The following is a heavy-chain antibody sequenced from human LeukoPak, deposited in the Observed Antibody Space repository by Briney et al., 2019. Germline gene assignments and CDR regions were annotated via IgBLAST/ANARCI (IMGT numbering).Heavy chain of an antibody. V-gene: IGHV4-30-2*01. Sequence: LSLTCAVSGGSISSGGYSWSWIRQPPGKGLEWIGYIYHSGSTYYNPSLKSRVTILVDRSKNQFSLKLSSVTAADTAVYYCARCNGVVPAATDWFDPWGQGTLVTVSS. CDR3: ARCNGVVPAATDWFDP. CDR2: IYHSGST. CDR1: GGSISSGGYS. J-gene: IGHJ5*02. D-gene: IGHD2-2*01.